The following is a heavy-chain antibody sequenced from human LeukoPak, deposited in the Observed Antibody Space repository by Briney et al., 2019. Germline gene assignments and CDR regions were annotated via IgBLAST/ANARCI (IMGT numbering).Heavy chain of an antibody. CDR3: AKDRDFWSGYGMDV. J-gene: IGHJ6*02. V-gene: IGHV3-74*01. CDR2: INGAGSSI. CDR1: GFTFSSYW. Sequence: GGSLRLSCAASGFTFSSYWMHWVRQTPGKGLVWVPRINGAGSSISYADSVKGRVTISRDNAKNTLYLQMNNLRAEDTAVYYCAKDRDFWSGYGMDVWGLGTTVTVSS. D-gene: IGHD3-3*01.